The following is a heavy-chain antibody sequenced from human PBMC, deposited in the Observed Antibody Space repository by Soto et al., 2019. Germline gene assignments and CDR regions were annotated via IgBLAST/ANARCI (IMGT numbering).Heavy chain of an antibody. J-gene: IGHJ6*02. CDR1: GYTFTSYG. CDR2: ISAYNGNT. CDR3: ARAKITIFGVVITDYYYGMDV. D-gene: IGHD3-3*01. Sequence: GASVKVSCKASGYTFTSYGISWVRQAPGQGLEWMGWISAYNGNTNYAQKLQGRVTMTTDTSTSTAYMELRSLRSDDTAVYYCARAKITIFGVVITDYYYGMDVWGQGTTVTVSS. V-gene: IGHV1-18*01.